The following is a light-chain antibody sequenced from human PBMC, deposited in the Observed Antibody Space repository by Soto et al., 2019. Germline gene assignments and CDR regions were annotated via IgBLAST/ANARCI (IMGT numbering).Light chain of an antibody. CDR2: GAS. CDR3: QQYSSSPMYT. J-gene: IGKJ2*01. V-gene: IGKV3-20*01. Sequence: EIVLTQSPGTLSLSPGERATLSCRASQSVSSSYLAWYQQKHGQAPRLLIYGASSRATGIPDRFSGSGSGTDFTLTISRLEPEDFAVYYCQQYSSSPMYTFGQGTKLEIK. CDR1: QSVSSSY.